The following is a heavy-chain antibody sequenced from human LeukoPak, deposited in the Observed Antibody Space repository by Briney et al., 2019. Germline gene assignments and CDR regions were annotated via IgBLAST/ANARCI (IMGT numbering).Heavy chain of an antibody. CDR3: ARHGGYGSYYYYHGMDV. J-gene: IGHJ6*02. Sequence: SETLSLTCTVSGGSISSYYWSWIRQPPGKGLEWVGYIYHSGNTNYNPSLKSRGTVSLDMSKNQLSLKLTSVTAADTAVYYCARHGGYGSYYYYHGMDVWGQGTTVTVSS. V-gene: IGHV4-59*08. D-gene: IGHD5-12*01. CDR1: GGSISSYY. CDR2: IYHSGNT.